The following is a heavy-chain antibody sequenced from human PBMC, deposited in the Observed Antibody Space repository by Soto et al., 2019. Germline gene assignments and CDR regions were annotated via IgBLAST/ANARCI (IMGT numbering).Heavy chain of an antibody. CDR3: AKNSMYYDILTGIDAFDI. D-gene: IGHD3-9*01. Sequence: VQLVESGGGVVQPGRSLRLSCAASGFTFSSYGMHWVRQAPGKGLEWVAVISYDGSNKYYADSVKGRFTISRDNSKNTLYLQMNSLRAEDTAVYYCAKNSMYYDILTGIDAFDIWGQGTMVTVSS. J-gene: IGHJ3*02. V-gene: IGHV3-30*18. CDR2: ISYDGSNK. CDR1: GFTFSSYG.